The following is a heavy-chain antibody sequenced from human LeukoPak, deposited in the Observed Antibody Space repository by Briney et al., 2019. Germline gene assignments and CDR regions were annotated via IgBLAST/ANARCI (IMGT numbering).Heavy chain of an antibody. D-gene: IGHD6-19*01. CDR3: ARVAVYYGMDV. Sequence: SETLSLTCTVSGGSISSHYWSWIRQPPGKGLEWIGYIYYSGSTNYNPSLKSRVTISVDTSKNQFSLKLSSVTAADTAVYYCARVAVYYGMDVWGQGTTVTVSS. CDR2: IYYSGST. V-gene: IGHV4-59*11. J-gene: IGHJ6*02. CDR1: GGSISSHY.